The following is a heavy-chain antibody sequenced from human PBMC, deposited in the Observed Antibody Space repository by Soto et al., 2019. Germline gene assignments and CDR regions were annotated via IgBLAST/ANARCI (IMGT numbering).Heavy chain of an antibody. CDR2: ISSSSSTI. CDR1: GFTFSSYS. Sequence: GGSLRLSCAASGFTFSSYSMNWVRQAPGKGLEWVSYISSSSSTIYYADSVKGRFTISRDNAKNSLYLQMNSLRAEDTAVYYCARRDIVVVPAAIVYHYYHLAVWGQGTTVIGSS. V-gene: IGHV3-48*01. D-gene: IGHD2-2*02. J-gene: IGHJ6*03. CDR3: ARRDIVVVPAAIVYHYYHLAV.